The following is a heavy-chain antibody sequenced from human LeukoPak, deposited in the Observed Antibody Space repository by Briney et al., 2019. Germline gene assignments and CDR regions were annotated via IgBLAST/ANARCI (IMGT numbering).Heavy chain of an antibody. CDR3: ARGAWYFDL. CDR2: IYYSGST. Sequence: SETLSLTCAVYGGSFSGYYWSWIRQPPGKGLEWIGSIYYSGSTYYNPSLKSRVTISVDTSKNQFSLKLSSVTAADTAVYYCARGAWYFDLWGRGTLVTVSS. V-gene: IGHV4-34*01. CDR1: GGSFSGYY. J-gene: IGHJ2*01.